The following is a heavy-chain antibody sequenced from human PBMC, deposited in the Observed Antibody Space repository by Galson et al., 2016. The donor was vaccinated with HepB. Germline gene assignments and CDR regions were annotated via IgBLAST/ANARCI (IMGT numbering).Heavy chain of an antibody. D-gene: IGHD3-10*01. CDR2: IKPSGSIT. V-gene: IGHV1-46*01. CDR1: GYIFTNYG. J-gene: IGHJ5*02. CDR3: ARDYGGRVGDRMNWFGP. Sequence: SVKVSCKASGYIFTNYGMSWVRQAPGQGLEWMGVIKPSGSITSYAQKFWGRVTLTRDTSTSTVNMEMYSLSSDDTAVYYCARDYGGRVGDRMNWFGPWGQGTLVIVSS.